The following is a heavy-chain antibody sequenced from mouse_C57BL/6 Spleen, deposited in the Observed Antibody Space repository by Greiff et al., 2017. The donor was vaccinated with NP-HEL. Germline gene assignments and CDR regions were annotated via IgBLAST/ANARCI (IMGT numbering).Heavy chain of an antibody. CDR3: AIYYDYDGYFDV. V-gene: IGHV1-22*01. CDR2: INPNNGGT. Sequence: VQLKQSGPELVKPGASVKMSCKASGYTFTDYNMHWVKQSHGKSLEWIGYINPNNGGTSYNQKFKGKATLTVNKSSSTAYMELRSLTSEDSAVYYCAIYYDYDGYFDVWGTGTTVTVSS. CDR1: GYTFTDYN. J-gene: IGHJ1*03. D-gene: IGHD2-4*01.